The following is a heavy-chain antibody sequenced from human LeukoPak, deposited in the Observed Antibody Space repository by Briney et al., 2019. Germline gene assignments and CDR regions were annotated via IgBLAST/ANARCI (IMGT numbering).Heavy chain of an antibody. CDR2: ISSSSTTV. Sequence: GGSLRLSCAASGFTFSAYAMNWVRQAPGQGLQWVSYISSSSTTVHYTDSVKGRFTISRDNDKNSLDLQMDSLRAEDTAVYYCARVGYYDFWSGYFDYWGQGTLVTVSS. J-gene: IGHJ4*02. D-gene: IGHD3-3*01. V-gene: IGHV3-48*01. CDR3: ARVGYYDFWSGYFDY. CDR1: GFTFSAYA.